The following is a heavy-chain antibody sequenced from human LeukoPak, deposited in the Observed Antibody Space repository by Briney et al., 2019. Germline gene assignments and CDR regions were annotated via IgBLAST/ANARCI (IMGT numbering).Heavy chain of an antibody. CDR3: AKKVVVGATSPYSDFQD. CDR2: ISGSGVTT. J-gene: IGHJ1*01. D-gene: IGHD1-26*01. V-gene: IGHV3-23*01. Sequence: GGSLRLSCVASGFTFSSYAMSWVRQAPGKGLEWVSAISGSGVTTHYAGSVKGRFSISRDNSKSTLYLQMNSLRAEDTALYYCAKKVVVGATSPYSDFQDWGQGTLVTVSS. CDR1: GFTFSSYA.